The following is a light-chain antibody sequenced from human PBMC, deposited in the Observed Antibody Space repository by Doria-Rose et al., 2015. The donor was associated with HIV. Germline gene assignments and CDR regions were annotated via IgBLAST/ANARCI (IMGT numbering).Light chain of an antibody. CDR1: QSFSSTY. CDR2: DGS. J-gene: IGKJ1*01. V-gene: IGKV3-20*01. CDR3: HQYGTSWT. Sequence: TQSPDTLSLSAGERATLACRASQSFSSTYLDWYQQKPGQAPSLLIYDGSTRATGIPDRFSASGSGTDFTLTINRLEPEDFALYYCHQYGTSWTFGQGTKVEI.